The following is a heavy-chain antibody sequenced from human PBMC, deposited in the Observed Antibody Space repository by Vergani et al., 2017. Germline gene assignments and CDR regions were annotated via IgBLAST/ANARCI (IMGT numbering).Heavy chain of an antibody. D-gene: IGHD3-9*01. J-gene: IGHJ3*02. CDR1: NDSVSNTFYY. V-gene: IGHV4-61*01. Sequence: QVQLQESGPGLVKPSETLSLTCTVSNDSVSNTFYYWGWIRQPPGKGLEWIGYIYYSGSTNYNPSLKSRVTISVDTSKNQFSLKLSSVTAEDTAVYYCARDRVDILTGYLLFDIWGQGTMVTVSS. CDR2: IYYSGST. CDR3: ARDRVDILTGYLLFDI.